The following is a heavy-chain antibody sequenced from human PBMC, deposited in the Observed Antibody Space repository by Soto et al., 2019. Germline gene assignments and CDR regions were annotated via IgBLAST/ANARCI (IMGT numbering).Heavy chain of an antibody. J-gene: IGHJ3*02. D-gene: IGHD2-2*01. V-gene: IGHV4-4*02. Sequence: SQTLSLTSTVSSGNIISSNGWSWVRPPPGKGLEWIGEIYHSGSTNYNPSLKSRVTISVDKSKNQFPLKLSSVTAADTAVYYCARVRDIVVVPAAGDAFDIWGQGTMVTVSS. CDR2: IYHSGST. CDR3: ARVRDIVVVPAAGDAFDI. CDR1: SGNIISSNG.